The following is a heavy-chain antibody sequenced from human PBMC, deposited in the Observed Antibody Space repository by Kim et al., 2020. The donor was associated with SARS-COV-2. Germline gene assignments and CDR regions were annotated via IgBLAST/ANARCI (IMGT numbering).Heavy chain of an antibody. CDR3: ARGTHHYYDSSGYYYYYYGMDV. V-gene: IGHV4-59*13. CDR1: GGSISSYY. D-gene: IGHD3-22*01. Sequence: SETLSLTCTVSGGSISSYYWSWIRQPPGKGLEWIGYIYYSGSTNYNPSLKSRVTISVDTSKNQFSLKLSSVTAADTAVYYCARGTHHYYDSSGYYYYYYGMDVWGQGTTVTVSS. J-gene: IGHJ6*02. CDR2: IYYSGST.